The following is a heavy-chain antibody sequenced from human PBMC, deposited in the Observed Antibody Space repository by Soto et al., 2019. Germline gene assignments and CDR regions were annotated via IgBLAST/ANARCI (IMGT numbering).Heavy chain of an antibody. CDR1: AFSLSTSDLG. J-gene: IGHJ4*02. CDR3: AHSFYRRSSCEY. Sequence: SGPTVVNPTQTLTLTCTFSAFSLSTSDLGVGWIRQPPGKALEWLAIIYWDDDKRYSPSLKSRLTITKDTSKNQVVLTVTNMEPVDTATYYCAHSFYRRSSCEYWGKGKIVIVSS. V-gene: IGHV2-5*02. CDR2: IYWDDDK. D-gene: IGHD6-6*01.